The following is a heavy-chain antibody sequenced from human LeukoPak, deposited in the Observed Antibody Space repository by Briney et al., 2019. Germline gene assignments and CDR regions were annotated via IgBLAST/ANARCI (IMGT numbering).Heavy chain of an antibody. CDR3: AKDPYTYYYDSSGYYYLDY. CDR1: GFTFSSYG. J-gene: IGHJ4*02. D-gene: IGHD3-22*01. CDR2: ISYDGSNK. Sequence: GGSLILSCAASGFTFSSYGMHWVCQAPGKGLEWVAVISYDGSNKYYADSVKGRFTISRDNSKNTLYLQMNSLRAEDTAVYYCAKDPYTYYYDSSGYYYLDYWGQGTLVTVSS. V-gene: IGHV3-30*18.